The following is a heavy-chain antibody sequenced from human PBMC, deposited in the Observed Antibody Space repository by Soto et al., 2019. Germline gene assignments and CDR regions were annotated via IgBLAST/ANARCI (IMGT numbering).Heavy chain of an antibody. CDR3: VKSRGGNNFDFFD. CDR1: GFTFSSYA. V-gene: IGHV3-64D*06. J-gene: IGHJ4*02. D-gene: IGHD5-12*01. CDR2: VRGNGDPP. Sequence: PGGSLRLSCSASGFTFSSYAMHWVRQAPGKGLEYVSGVRGNGDPPFYADSVKGRFTISRDNSKNTLYLQMSSLSAGDTAVYYCVKSRGGNNFDFFDWGQGALVTVYS.